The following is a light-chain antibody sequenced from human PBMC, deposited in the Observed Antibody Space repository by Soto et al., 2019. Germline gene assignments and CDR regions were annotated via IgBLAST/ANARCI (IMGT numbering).Light chain of an antibody. CDR1: QSVGSNK. CDR2: DAS. J-gene: IGKJ4*01. Sequence: EIVLTQSPGTLSLSPGERATLSCRASQSVGSNKLAWYQQKRGQAPRFLMYDASTRATGIPDRFSGSGSGTDFTLTIITLEPEDFAVYYCQQYGSTPLTFGGGTKVDIK. V-gene: IGKV3-20*01. CDR3: QQYGSTPLT.